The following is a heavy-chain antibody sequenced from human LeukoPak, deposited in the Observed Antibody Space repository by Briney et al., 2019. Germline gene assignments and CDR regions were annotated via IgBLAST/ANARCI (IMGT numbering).Heavy chain of an antibody. CDR2: VYYSGNT. CDR3: ARSSVPTGWGTFDI. V-gene: IGHV4-39*01. D-gene: IGHD4-17*01. CDR1: GGSISSTYS. J-gene: IGHJ3*02. Sequence: SETLSLTCTVSGGSISSTYSWAWIRQPPGKGLEWFGSVYYSGNTYYNPSLQSPVTISVDTSKNQFSLKLSSVTAADTAVYYCARSSVPTGWGTFDIWGLGTLVTVSS.